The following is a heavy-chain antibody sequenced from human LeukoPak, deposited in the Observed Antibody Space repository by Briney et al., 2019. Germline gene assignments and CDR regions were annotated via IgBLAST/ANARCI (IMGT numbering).Heavy chain of an antibody. D-gene: IGHD3-10*01. V-gene: IGHV3-48*03. CDR1: GFTFSSYE. Sequence: GGSLRLSCAASGFTFSSYEMNWVRQAPGKGLEWVSYISSSGSTIYYADSVKGRFTISRDNSKNTLYLQMNSLRAEDTAVYYCAKDFGSGSYGRTAGFSMFDYWGQGTLVTVSS. J-gene: IGHJ4*02. CDR3: AKDFGSGSYGRTAGFSMFDY. CDR2: ISSSGSTI.